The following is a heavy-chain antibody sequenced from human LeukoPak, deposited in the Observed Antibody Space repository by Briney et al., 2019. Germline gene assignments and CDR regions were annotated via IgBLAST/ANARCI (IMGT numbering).Heavy chain of an antibody. D-gene: IGHD3-3*01. CDR3: ARGFTIFGVVNDGFDI. CDR2: IDIDGSST. V-gene: IGHV3-74*01. J-gene: IGHJ3*02. Sequence: GGSLRLSCAASGFTFGSYWMNGVRQAPGKGLVWVSRIDIDGSSTTYADSVKGRFTISRDNAKNTVYLQMNSLRAEDTAVYYCARGFTIFGVVNDGFDIWGQGTKVTVSS. CDR1: GFTFGSYW.